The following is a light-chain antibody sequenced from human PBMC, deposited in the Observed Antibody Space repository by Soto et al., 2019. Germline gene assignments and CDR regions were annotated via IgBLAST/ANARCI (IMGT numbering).Light chain of an antibody. CDR1: SSDVGGFNY. Sequence: QSVLTQPASLSGSPGQSITISCTGTSSDVGGFNYVSWYQYHPGKAPRLLIYGVSTRPSGVSYRFSGSKSGNTASLTISGLQAEDEADYFCSSYASSNTLVFGGGTKLTVL. CDR3: SSYASSNTLV. V-gene: IGLV2-14*01. CDR2: GVS. J-gene: IGLJ3*02.